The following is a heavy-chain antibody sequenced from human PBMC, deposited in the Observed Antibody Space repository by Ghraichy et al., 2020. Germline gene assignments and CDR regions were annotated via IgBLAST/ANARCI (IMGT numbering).Heavy chain of an antibody. CDR2: INSDGSST. CDR1: GFTFSSYW. J-gene: IGHJ3*02. CDR3: ARDLTTVVTPLTVAFDI. D-gene: IGHD4-23*01. Sequence: WGSLRLSCAASGFTFSSYWMHWVRQAPGKGLVWVSRINSDGSSTSYADSVKGRFTISRDNAKNTLYLQMNSLRAEDTAVYYCARDLTTVVTPLTVAFDIWGQGTMVTVSS. V-gene: IGHV3-74*01.